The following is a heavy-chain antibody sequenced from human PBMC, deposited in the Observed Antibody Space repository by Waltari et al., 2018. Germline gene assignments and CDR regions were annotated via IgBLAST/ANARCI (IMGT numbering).Heavy chain of an antibody. CDR1: GGSISSSSYY. CDR3: ARLKAVDSHYFDY. Sequence: QLQLQESGPGLVKPSETLSLTCTVSGGSISSSSYYWGWIRQPPGKGLEWIGSIYYSGSTYINPALKSRVTISVDTSKNQVSLKLSSVTAADTAVYYCARLKAVDSHYFDYWGQGTLVTVSS. J-gene: IGHJ4*02. V-gene: IGHV4-39*01. D-gene: IGHD5-12*01. CDR2: IYYSGST.